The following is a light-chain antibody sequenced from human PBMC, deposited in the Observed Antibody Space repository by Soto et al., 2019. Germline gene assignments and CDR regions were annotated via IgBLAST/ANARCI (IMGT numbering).Light chain of an antibody. CDR3: QQRGNWPRTWA. V-gene: IGKV3-11*01. CDR1: QNINTN. Sequence: IVLTHAQVTLSLSPGEGATLSCKPSQNINTNLCWYKHKPLQAPRLLIYDASPRATGIPARFTGSGSGTDFTLTINSLEPEDFAVYYCQQRGNWPRTWAFGQGTKV. J-gene: IGKJ1*01. CDR2: DAS.